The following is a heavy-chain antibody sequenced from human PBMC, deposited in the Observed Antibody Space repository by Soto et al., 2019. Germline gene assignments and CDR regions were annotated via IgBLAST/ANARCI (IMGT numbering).Heavy chain of an antibody. CDR3: ARPRSMSSSGFDI. Sequence: EVQLVESGGGLVQPGGSLRLSCAASGFVFSSHWIHWVRQAPGQGPVGVSRISTDGSFTSYADFVKGRFTISRDNAKNTLYLQMYSLRAEDTAVYYCARPRSMSSSGFDIWGQGTMVTVSS. CDR1: GFVFSSHW. V-gene: IGHV3-74*01. J-gene: IGHJ3*02. D-gene: IGHD6-6*01. CDR2: ISTDGSFT.